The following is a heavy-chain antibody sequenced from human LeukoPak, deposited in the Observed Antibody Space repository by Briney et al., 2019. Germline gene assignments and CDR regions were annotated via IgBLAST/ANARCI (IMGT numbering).Heavy chain of an antibody. Sequence: GGSLRLSCTASGFTFNIYAMNWVRQAPGKGLEWVSGISGSGGSTYYADSVKGRFTISRDNSEDTLYLQMNSLRAEDTAVYYCARTYNIRYFDTWGQGTLVTVSS. CDR3: ARTYNIRYFDT. CDR1: GFTFNIYA. CDR2: ISGSGGST. J-gene: IGHJ4*02. D-gene: IGHD3-9*01. V-gene: IGHV3-23*01.